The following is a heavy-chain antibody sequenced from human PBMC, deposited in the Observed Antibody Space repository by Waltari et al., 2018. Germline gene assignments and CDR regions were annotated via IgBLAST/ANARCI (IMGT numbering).Heavy chain of an antibody. Sequence: EVQLLESGGGLVQPGGSLRLSCSSSGFTFSRYAMSWVRQAPGTGLEWVSVIYSGGSSTYYADSVKGRFTISRDNSKNTLYLQMNSLRAEDTAVYYCAKQGASGTDDYYYYYYMDVWGKGTTVTVSS. CDR3: AKQGASGTDDYYYYYYMDV. CDR1: GFTFSRYA. D-gene: IGHD1-1*01. J-gene: IGHJ6*03. V-gene: IGHV3-23*03. CDR2: IYSGGSST.